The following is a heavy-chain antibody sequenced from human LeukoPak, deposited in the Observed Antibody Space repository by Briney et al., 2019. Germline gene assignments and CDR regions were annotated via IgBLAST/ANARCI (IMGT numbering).Heavy chain of an antibody. CDR3: ARLHYGGNYGYYYYYMDV. CDR2: IYHSGST. J-gene: IGHJ6*03. Sequence: SETLSLTCNVSGYSISSGYYWGWIRQPPGKGLQWIGTIYHSGSTYYNPSLKSRVTISVDTSKNQFSLKLSSVTAADTAVYYCARLHYGGNYGYYYYYMDVWGKGTTVTISS. CDR1: GYSISSGYY. D-gene: IGHD4-23*01. V-gene: IGHV4-38-2*02.